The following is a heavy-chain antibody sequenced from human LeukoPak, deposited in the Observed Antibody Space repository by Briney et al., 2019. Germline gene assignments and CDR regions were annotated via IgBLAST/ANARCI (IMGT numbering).Heavy chain of an antibody. D-gene: IGHD6-19*01. Sequence: SETLSLTCTVSGYSISSGYYWAWIRQPPGKGLEWIGSIYYSGSTYYNPSLKSRVTISVDTSKNQFSLKLSSVTAADTAVYYCARQSIAVAGTGIDPWGQGTLVTVSS. CDR2: IYYSGST. J-gene: IGHJ5*02. CDR3: ARQSIAVAGTGIDP. CDR1: GYSISSGYY. V-gene: IGHV4-38-2*02.